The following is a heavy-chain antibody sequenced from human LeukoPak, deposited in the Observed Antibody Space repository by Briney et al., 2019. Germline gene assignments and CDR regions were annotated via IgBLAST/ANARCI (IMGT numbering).Heavy chain of an antibody. CDR3: ARGLRYDILTGYGSQNPYYFDY. CDR1: GFTVSGNY. V-gene: IGHV3-53*01. CDR2: IYSGGST. J-gene: IGHJ4*02. D-gene: IGHD3-9*01. Sequence: GGSLRLSCAASGFTVSGNYMSWVRQAPGKGLEWVSVIYSGGSTYYADSVKGRFTISRDNSKNTLYLQMNSLRAEDTAVYYCARGLRYDILTGYGSQNPYYFDYWGQGTLVTVSS.